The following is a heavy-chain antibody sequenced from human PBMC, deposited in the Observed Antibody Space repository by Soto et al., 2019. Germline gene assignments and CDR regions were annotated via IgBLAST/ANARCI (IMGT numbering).Heavy chain of an antibody. Sequence: QMQLVQSGPEVKKPGTSVKVSCKASGFTFTSSAMQWVRQARGQRLEWIGWIVVGSGNTNYAQKFQERGTITRDMSTSTAYMELSSLRSEDTAVYYCATGYYYDSSGHRRRMYYFDYWGQGTLVTVSS. CDR3: ATGYYYDSSGHRRRMYYFDY. CDR2: IVVGSGNT. CDR1: GFTFTSSA. D-gene: IGHD3-22*01. V-gene: IGHV1-58*02. J-gene: IGHJ4*02.